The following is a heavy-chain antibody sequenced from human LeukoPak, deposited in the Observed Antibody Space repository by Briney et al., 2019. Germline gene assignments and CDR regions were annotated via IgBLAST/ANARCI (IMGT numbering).Heavy chain of an antibody. CDR1: GSTFSGYS. D-gene: IGHD4-23*01. V-gene: IGHV3-21*01. J-gene: IGHJ5*02. CDR2: ITSSSSYI. Sequence: SGGSLRLSCAASGSTFSGYSMNWGRQAPGKGLEWVSSITSSSSYIYYSDSVKGRFTISRDNAKNSMYLQMNSLRAEDTAVYYCARCGGGNPRWFDPWGQGTLVTVSS. CDR3: ARCGGGNPRWFDP.